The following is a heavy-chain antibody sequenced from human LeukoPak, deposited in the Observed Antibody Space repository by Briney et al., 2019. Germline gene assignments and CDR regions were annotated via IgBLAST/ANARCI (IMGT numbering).Heavy chain of an antibody. J-gene: IGHJ3*02. CDR1: GGTFSSYA. D-gene: IGHD2-21*02. Sequence: SVKVSCKASGGTFSSYAISWVRQAPGQGLEWMGGIIPIFGTANYAQKFQGRVTITADESTSTAYMELSSLRSEDTAVYYCAREAPIVVVTAMAFDIWGQGTMVTVSS. V-gene: IGHV1-69*13. CDR3: AREAPIVVVTAMAFDI. CDR2: IIPIFGTA.